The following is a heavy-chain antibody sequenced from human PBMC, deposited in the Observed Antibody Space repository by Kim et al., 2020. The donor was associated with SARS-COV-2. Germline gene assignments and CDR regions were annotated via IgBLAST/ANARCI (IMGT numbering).Heavy chain of an antibody. CDR3: AKDLLYVPGRGYFDS. D-gene: IGHD3-10*01. Sequence: AEAVRGRFTKSRDNSRNMLHLQMDSLRVEDTAVYYCAKDLLYVPGRGYFDSWGQGVLVTVSS. J-gene: IGHJ4*02. V-gene: IGHV3-23*01.